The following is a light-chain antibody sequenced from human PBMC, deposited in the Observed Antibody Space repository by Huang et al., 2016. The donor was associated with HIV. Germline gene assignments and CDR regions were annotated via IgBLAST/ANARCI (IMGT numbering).Light chain of an antibody. Sequence: DIQMTQSPSSLSASVGDRVTITCQASQDISNYLNWYQQKPGKAPKLLIVDTSNLKTGVPSRFSGSGSGTDFTFTISSLQPEDIATYYCQQYDNLRRTFGPGTKVDIK. CDR2: DTS. CDR1: QDISNY. J-gene: IGKJ3*01. CDR3: QQYDNLRRT. V-gene: IGKV1-33*01.